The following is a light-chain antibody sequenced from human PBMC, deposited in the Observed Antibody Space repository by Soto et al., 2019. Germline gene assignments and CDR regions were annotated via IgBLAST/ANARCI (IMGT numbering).Light chain of an antibody. J-gene: IGLJ1*01. V-gene: IGLV1-47*01. CDR3: TAWNYTLRRHV. Sequence: CVLTQPPSASGTPGQRVTISFSGSSSNIENNYVSWYQQLPGTAPKLLIYGNIQRPSGVPDRFSGSKSGTSASLAISGLRSEDVANYYCTAWNYTLRRHVFRPGTKDT. CDR2: GNI. CDR1: SSNIENNY.